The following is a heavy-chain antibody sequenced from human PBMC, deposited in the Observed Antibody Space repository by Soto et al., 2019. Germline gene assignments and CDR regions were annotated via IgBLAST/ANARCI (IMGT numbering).Heavy chain of an antibody. J-gene: IGHJ6*03. CDR3: ARVPQLVRYFYFYMYV. V-gene: IGHV1-18*01. D-gene: IGHD6-6*01. Sequence: QVQLLQSGAEVKKPGASVKVYCKASGYTFTNYGITWVRQSPGQGLEWMGWISAYNGETDYTQRLQGRVTRTTDMSTSPAYMELRCLRSDDTAVYYCARVPQLVRYFYFYMYVWGKGTTVTVSS. CDR2: ISAYNGET. CDR1: GYTFTNYG.